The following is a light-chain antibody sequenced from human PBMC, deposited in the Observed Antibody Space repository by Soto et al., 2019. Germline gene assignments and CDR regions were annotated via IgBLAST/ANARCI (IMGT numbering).Light chain of an antibody. V-gene: IGKV1-9*01. Sequence: IKLTQSPSSLSAYVGDRVTITFWASQGISSYLAWYQQKPGKAPKLLIYAASTLQSGVPSRFSGSGSGTDFTLTISSLQPEDFATYYCQQLNSYRLTFGGRTKVDIK. CDR1: QGISSY. CDR3: QQLNSYRLT. J-gene: IGKJ4*01. CDR2: AAS.